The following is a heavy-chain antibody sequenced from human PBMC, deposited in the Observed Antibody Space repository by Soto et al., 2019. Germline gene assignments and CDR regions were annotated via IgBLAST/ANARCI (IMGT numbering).Heavy chain of an antibody. CDR2: IFHSGDT. Sequence: SETLSLTCAVSGDSISSGGYSWSWIRQPPGKGLEWIGYIFHSGDTYYNPSLKTRVTISLDRSKNQFSLKLNSVTAADTAVYYCARDDFGGQHNLFDPWGQGTPVTVSS. V-gene: IGHV4-30-2*01. D-gene: IGHD4-17*01. CDR3: ARDDFGGQHNLFDP. J-gene: IGHJ5*02. CDR1: GDSISSGGYS.